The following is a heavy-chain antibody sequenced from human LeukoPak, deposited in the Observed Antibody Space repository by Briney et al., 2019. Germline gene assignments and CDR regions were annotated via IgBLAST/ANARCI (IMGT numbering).Heavy chain of an antibody. Sequence: GGSLRLSCVVPGFTFKGSWMNWVRQAPGKGLEWGAHIIPDGRDTYYVDSVKGRFTISRDNAENSLYLQMNSLRAEDTAVYYCAGYCGGDCYGMDVWGQGTTVTVSS. CDR1: GFTFKGSW. J-gene: IGHJ6*02. V-gene: IGHV3-7*01. CDR3: AGYCGGDCYGMDV. D-gene: IGHD2-21*01. CDR2: IIPDGRDT.